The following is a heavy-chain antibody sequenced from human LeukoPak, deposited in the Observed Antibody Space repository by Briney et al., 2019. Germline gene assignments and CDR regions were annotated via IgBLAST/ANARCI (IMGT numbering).Heavy chain of an antibody. CDR2: IYSSGTT. Sequence: GGSLRLSCAASGFTVSSYYMTWVRQAPGKGLEWVSIIYSSGTTYYADSVKGRFTISRDNSKNTLCLQMNSLRAEDTAVYYCARVDSSSWYWFDTWGQGTLVTVSS. J-gene: IGHJ5*02. CDR1: GFTVSSYY. CDR3: ARVDSSSWYWFDT. D-gene: IGHD6-13*01. V-gene: IGHV3-53*01.